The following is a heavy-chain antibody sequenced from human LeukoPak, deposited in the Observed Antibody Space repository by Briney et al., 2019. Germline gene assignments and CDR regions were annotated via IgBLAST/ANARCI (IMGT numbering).Heavy chain of an antibody. V-gene: IGHV3-30*02. CDR3: ARDRGYSYGLPDY. CDR1: GFTFSSYG. D-gene: IGHD5-18*01. CDR2: IRYDGSNK. J-gene: IGHJ4*02. Sequence: GGSLRLSCAASGFTFSSYGMHWVRQAPGKGLEWVTFIRYDGSNKYYADSVKGRFTISRDNSKNTLYLQMNSLRAEGTAVYYCARDRGYSYGLPDYWGQGTLVTVSS.